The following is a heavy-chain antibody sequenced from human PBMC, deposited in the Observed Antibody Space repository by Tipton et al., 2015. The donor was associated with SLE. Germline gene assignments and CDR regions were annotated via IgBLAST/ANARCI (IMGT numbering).Heavy chain of an antibody. J-gene: IGHJ4*02. V-gene: IGHV4-34*01. D-gene: IGHD6-6*01. CDR2: INHSGST. CDR1: GGSFSGYY. Sequence: TLSLTCAVYGGSFSGYYWSWIRQPPGKGLEWIGEINHSGSTYYNPSLKSRVTISVHTSKNQFSLKLSSVTAADTAVYYCATSAAPSCFDYWGQGTLVTVSS. CDR3: ATSAAPSCFDY.